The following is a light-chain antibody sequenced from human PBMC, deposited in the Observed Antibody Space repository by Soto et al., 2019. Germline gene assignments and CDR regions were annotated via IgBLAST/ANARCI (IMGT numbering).Light chain of an antibody. CDR2: DAS. J-gene: IGKJ4*01. CDR3: QQRSNWPLT. V-gene: IGKV3-11*01. Sequence: EIVMTQSPATLSVSPGESATLSCRASQGVSSYLAWYQQKPGQAPRLLIYDASNRATGIPARFSGSGSGTDFTLTISSLEPEDFAVYYCQQRSNWPLTFGGGTKVDIK. CDR1: QGVSSY.